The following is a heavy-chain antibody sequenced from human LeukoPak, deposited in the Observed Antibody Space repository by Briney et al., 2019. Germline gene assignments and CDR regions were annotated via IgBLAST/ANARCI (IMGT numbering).Heavy chain of an antibody. CDR3: ARDRYDILTGYYDVWYFDY. D-gene: IGHD3-9*01. CDR2: ISGSGGST. J-gene: IGHJ4*02. Sequence: GGSLRLSCAASGFTFSSYAISWVRQAPGKGLEWVSAISGSGGSTYYADSVKGRFTISRDNAKNSLYLQMNSLRAEDTAVYYCARDRYDILTGYYDVWYFDYWGQGTLVTVSS. V-gene: IGHV3-23*01. CDR1: GFTFSSYA.